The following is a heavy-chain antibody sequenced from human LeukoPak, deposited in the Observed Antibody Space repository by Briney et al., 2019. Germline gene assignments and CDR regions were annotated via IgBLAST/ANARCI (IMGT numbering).Heavy chain of an antibody. D-gene: IGHD2-2*01. J-gene: IGHJ4*02. CDR3: ARGPSVVFYFDY. V-gene: IGHV4-59*01. Sequence: PSETLSLTCTVSGGSISSYYWSWIRQPPGRGLGWIGYIYYSGSTNYNPSLKSRVTISVDTSKNQFALKLSSVTAADTAVYYCARGPSVVFYFDYWGQGTLVTVSS. CDR1: GGSISSYY. CDR2: IYYSGST.